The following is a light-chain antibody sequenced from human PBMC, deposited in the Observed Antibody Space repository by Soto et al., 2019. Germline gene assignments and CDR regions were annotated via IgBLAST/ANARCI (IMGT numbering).Light chain of an antibody. CDR2: AAF. J-gene: IGKJ1*01. CDR3: LHDFNYPRT. V-gene: IGKV1-6*01. Sequence: AIQMTQSPSSLSASVGVRVTITCRASQAIRNDLCWYQQKPGKAPKLLIYAAFNLQSGVPSRFSGSGSGTEFTLSISSLQPEDFATYFCLHDFNYPRTFGQGTRVDIK. CDR1: QAIRND.